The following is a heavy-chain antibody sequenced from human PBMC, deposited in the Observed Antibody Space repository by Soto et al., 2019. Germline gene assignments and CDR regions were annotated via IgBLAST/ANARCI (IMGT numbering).Heavy chain of an antibody. CDR1: GYTFTSYA. V-gene: IGHV1-3*01. J-gene: IGHJ6*03. CDR3: AKRGYSGSGGYYYYMDV. D-gene: IGHD5-12*01. CDR2: INAVIGKT. Sequence: ASVKVSCKASGYTFTSYAMHWVRQAPGQRLEWMGRINAVIGKTKYSQKFQGRVTITADKSTSTAYMELSSLRSEDTAVYYCAKRGYSGSGGYYYYMDVWGKGTTVTVSS.